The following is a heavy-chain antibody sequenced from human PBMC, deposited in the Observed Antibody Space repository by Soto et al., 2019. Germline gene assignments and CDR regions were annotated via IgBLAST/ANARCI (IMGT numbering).Heavy chain of an antibody. CDR1: GGTFSSYA. Sequence: SVKVSCKASGGTFSSYAISWVRQAPGQGLEWMGGIIPIFGTANYAQKFQGRVTITADESTSTAYMELSSLRSEDTAVYYCAREGTDFFGVVPPYGMDVWGQGNT. D-gene: IGHD3-3*01. CDR2: IIPIFGTA. J-gene: IGHJ6*02. V-gene: IGHV1-69*13. CDR3: AREGTDFFGVVPPYGMDV.